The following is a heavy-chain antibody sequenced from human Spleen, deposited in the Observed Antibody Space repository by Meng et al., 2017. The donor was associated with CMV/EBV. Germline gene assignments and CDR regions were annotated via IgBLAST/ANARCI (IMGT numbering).Heavy chain of an antibody. CDR3: AGHDFWSGYHYYYGMDV. Sequence: SETLSLTCTVSRGSISNYFWSWIRQAPGKGLEWIGYIYYSGSTNYNPSLKSRVTISVDTSKNQFSLKLSSVTAADTAVYYCAGHDFWSGYHYYYGMDVWGQGTTVTVSS. J-gene: IGHJ6*02. D-gene: IGHD3-3*01. V-gene: IGHV4-59*12. CDR2: IYYSGST. CDR1: RGSISNYF.